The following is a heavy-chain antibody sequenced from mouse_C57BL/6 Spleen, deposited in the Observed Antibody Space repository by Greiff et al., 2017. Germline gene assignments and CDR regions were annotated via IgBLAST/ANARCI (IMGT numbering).Heavy chain of an antibody. CDR2: IDPETGGT. D-gene: IGHD1-1*01. V-gene: IGHV1-15*01. CDR1: GYTFTDYE. J-gene: IGHJ4*01. Sequence: QVQLQQSGAELVRPGASVTLSCKASGYTFTDYEMHWVKQTPVHGLEWIGAIDPETGGTAYNQKFKGKAILTADKSSSTAYMELRSLTSEDSAVYYCTREGITTVVATHYYAMDYWGQGTSGTVSS. CDR3: TREGITTVVATHYYAMDY.